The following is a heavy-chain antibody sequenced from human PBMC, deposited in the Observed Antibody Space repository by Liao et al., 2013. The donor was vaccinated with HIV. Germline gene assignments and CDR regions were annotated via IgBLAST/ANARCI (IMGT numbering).Heavy chain of an antibody. D-gene: IGHD3-22*01. V-gene: IGHV4-4*07. J-gene: IGHJ1*01. CDR2: IYTSGST. CDR3: ASHTSYYDSSGYLKAYFQH. CDR1: GGSIGSYY. Sequence: QVQLQESGPGLLKPSETLSLTCTVSGGSIGSYYWSWIRQPAGKGLEWIGRIYTSGSTNYNPSLKSRVTMSVVTSKNQFSLKLISVTAADTAVYYCASHTSYYDSSGYLKAYFQHWGQGTLVTVSS.